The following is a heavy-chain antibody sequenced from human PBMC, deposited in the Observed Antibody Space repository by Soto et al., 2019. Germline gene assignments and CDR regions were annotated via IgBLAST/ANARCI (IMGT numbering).Heavy chain of an antibody. Sequence: ASVKVSCKASGFTFTSTAVQWVRQARGQRLEWIGWIVVGSGNTNYAQKFQERVTITRDMSTSTAYMELSSLRSEDTAVYYCAAAYSRNYYYGMDVWGQGTTVTVSS. CDR2: IVVGSGNT. CDR1: GFTFTSTA. V-gene: IGHV1-58*01. CDR3: AAAYSRNYYYGMDV. J-gene: IGHJ6*02. D-gene: IGHD2-21*01.